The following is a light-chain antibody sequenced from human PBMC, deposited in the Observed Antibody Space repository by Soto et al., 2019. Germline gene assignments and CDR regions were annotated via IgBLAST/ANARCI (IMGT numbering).Light chain of an antibody. CDR1: SSDVGGYNY. CDR2: GVS. Sequence: QSVLTQPASVSGSPGQSITISCTGTSSDVGGYNYVSWYQHHPGKAPELMIYGVSNRPSGVSNRFSGSKSGNTASLTTSGLQAEDEADYYCSSYTGSRTLLFGGGTKLTVL. V-gene: IGLV2-14*03. CDR3: SSYTGSRTLL. J-gene: IGLJ2*01.